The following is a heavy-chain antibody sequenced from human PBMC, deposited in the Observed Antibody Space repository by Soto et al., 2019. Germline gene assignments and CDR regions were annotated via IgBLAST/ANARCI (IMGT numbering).Heavy chain of an antibody. J-gene: IGHJ5*02. CDR2: INYIGRS. Sequence: QVQLQESGPRLVKSSETLSLTCSVSGDSSSTYYWCWIRQPPGKVLEWIGYINYIGRSNHTPSLKTRLSISVDASKKLVSLKLTSVTAADTAVYYCATSYCADSVSCNRFDPWGQGTLVVVSS. CDR3: ATSYCADSVSCNRFDP. V-gene: IGHV4-59*03. D-gene: IGHD2-8*02. CDR1: GDSSSTYY.